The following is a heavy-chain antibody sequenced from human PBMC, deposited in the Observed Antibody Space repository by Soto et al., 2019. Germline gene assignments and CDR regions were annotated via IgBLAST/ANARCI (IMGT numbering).Heavy chain of an antibody. V-gene: IGHV1-69*01. Sequence: GASVKVSCKASGGTFSSYAISWVRQAPGQGLEWMGGTIPIFGTANYAQEFQGRVTITADESTSTAYMELSSLRSEDTAVYYCARSRDGYNSLPYWGQGTLVTVSS. D-gene: IGHD5-12*01. CDR3: ARSRDGYNSLPY. CDR2: TIPIFGTA. J-gene: IGHJ4*02. CDR1: GGTFSSYA.